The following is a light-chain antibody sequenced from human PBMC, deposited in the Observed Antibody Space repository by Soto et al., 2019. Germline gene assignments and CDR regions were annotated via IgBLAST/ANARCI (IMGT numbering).Light chain of an antibody. CDR3: QQYNNWPFS. J-gene: IGKJ5*01. Sequence: EIVLTQSPATLSLSPGERATLSCRASQSVSSYLAWYQQKPGQAPRLLIYDASNRATGIPARFSGSGSGTDFTLTISGLQSEDSAVYFCQQYNNWPFSFGQGTRLEI. CDR1: QSVSSY. V-gene: IGKV3-11*01. CDR2: DAS.